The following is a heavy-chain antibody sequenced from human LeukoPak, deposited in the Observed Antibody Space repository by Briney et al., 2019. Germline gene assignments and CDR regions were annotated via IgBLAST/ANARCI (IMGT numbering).Heavy chain of an antibody. CDR2: IKSKPDGGTT. Sequence: GGSLRLSCTASGFIFSNAWMTWVRQAPGKGLEWVGRIKSKPDGGTTDYAAPVKGRFTISRDDSKNTLYLQMNSLKTEDTAVYYCTTDSRGYSYGLPFWGFDPWGQGTLVTVSS. CDR1: GFIFSNAW. J-gene: IGHJ5*02. CDR3: TTDSRGYSYGLPFWGFDP. D-gene: IGHD5-18*01. V-gene: IGHV3-15*01.